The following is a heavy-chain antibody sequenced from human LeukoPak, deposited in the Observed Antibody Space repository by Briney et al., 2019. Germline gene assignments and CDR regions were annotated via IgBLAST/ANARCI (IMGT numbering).Heavy chain of an antibody. CDR2: IYYNGST. J-gene: IGHJ3*02. CDR3: ARDWGSSSWFPQVAFDI. Sequence: PSKTLSFTCTVAGGSISSSSYYWGWIRQPPGKGLEWIGSIYYNGSTYYNPSLKSRVTISVDTSKNQFSLKLSSVTAADTAVYYCARDWGSSSWFPQVAFDIWGQGTMVTVSS. D-gene: IGHD6-13*01. CDR1: GGSISSSSYY. V-gene: IGHV4-39*07.